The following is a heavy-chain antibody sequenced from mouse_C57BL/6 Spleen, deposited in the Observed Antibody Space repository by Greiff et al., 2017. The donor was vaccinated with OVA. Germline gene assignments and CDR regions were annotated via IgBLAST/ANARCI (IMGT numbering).Heavy chain of an antibody. Sequence: VQLQQSGPGLVKPSQSLSLTCSVTGYSITSGYYWNWLRQFPGNKLEWMGYISYDGSNNYNPSLKNRISITRDTSKNQFFLKLNSVTTEDSATYYCAREGFAYWGQGTPVTVSA. J-gene: IGHJ3*01. CDR3: AREGFAY. CDR2: ISYDGSN. CDR1: GYSITSGYY. V-gene: IGHV3-6*01.